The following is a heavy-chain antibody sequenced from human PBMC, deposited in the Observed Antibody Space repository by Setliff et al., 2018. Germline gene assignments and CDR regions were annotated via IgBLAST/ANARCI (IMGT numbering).Heavy chain of an antibody. D-gene: IGHD2-8*02. CDR2: INSDGSST. Sequence: GESLRLSCAASGFTFTTYCMYWVRQSPGKGLAWVSRINSDGSSTTYADPVKGRFTISRDNAKNTLYLQMNSLRAEDTAVYFCTRVWSMVSDAYYFYMDVWGKGTTVTVSS. CDR1: GFTFTTYC. J-gene: IGHJ6*03. CDR3: TRVWSMVSDAYYFYMDV. V-gene: IGHV3-74*01.